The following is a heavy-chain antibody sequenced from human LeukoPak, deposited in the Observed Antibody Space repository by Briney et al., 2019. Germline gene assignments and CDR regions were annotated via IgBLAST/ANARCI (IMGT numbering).Heavy chain of an antibody. V-gene: IGHV1-69*13. CDR3: ARVPRAVAGTFTTDYFDY. Sequence: GASVKVSCKASGGTFSSYAISWVRQAPGQGLEWMGGIIPIFGTANYAQKFQGRVTITADESTSTAYMELSSLRSEDTAVYYCARVPRAVAGTFTTDYFDYWGQGTPVTVSS. CDR1: GGTFSSYA. CDR2: IIPIFGTA. D-gene: IGHD6-19*01. J-gene: IGHJ4*02.